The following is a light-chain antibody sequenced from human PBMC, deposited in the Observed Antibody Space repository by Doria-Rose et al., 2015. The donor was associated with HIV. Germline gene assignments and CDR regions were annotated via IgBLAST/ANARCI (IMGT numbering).Light chain of an antibody. CDR2: DGS. V-gene: IGKV3-20*01. CDR1: QSFSSTY. CDR3: HQYGTSWT. Sequence: TQSPGTLSLPPGERATLSCRASQSFSSTYLAWFQQKPGQAPSLLIYDGSTRATGIPDRLSASGSGTDFTLTINRLEPEDFAPYYCHQYGTSWTFGQGTKVEI. J-gene: IGKJ1*01.